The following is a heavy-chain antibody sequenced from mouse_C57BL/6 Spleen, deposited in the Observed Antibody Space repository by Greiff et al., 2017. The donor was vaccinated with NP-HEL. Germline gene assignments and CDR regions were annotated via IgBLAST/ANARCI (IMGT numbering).Heavy chain of an antibody. CDR3: AAGYGSRPWFAY. J-gene: IGHJ3*01. D-gene: IGHD1-1*01. CDR1: GYSFTGYY. CDR2: INPSTGGT. Sequence: VQLQQSGPELVKPGASVKISCKASGYSFTGYYMNWVKQSPEKSLEWIGEINPSTGGTTYNQKFKAKATLTVDKSSSTAYMQLKSLTSEDSAVYYCAAGYGSRPWFAYWGQGTLVTVSA. V-gene: IGHV1-42*01.